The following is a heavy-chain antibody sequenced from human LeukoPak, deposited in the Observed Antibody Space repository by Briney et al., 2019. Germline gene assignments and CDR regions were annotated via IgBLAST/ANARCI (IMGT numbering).Heavy chain of an antibody. CDR2: ISYDGSNK. V-gene: IGHV3-30*03. Sequence: SGGSLRLSCAASGFTFSSYGMHWVRQAPGKGLEWVAVISYDGSNKYYADSVKGRFTISRDNSKNTLYLQMNSLRAEDTAVYYCAREEVPAANSFDYWGQGTLVTVSS. CDR3: AREEVPAANSFDY. D-gene: IGHD2-2*01. CDR1: GFTFSSYG. J-gene: IGHJ4*02.